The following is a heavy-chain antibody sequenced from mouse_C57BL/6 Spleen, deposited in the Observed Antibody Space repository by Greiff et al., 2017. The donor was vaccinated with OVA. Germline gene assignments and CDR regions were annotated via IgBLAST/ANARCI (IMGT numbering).Heavy chain of an antibody. CDR3: ARNYDSNYVLYYAMDY. Sequence: VKLVESGPGLVAPSQSLSITCTVSGFSLTSYAISWVRQPPGKGLEWLGVIWTGGGTNYNSALKSRLSISKDNSKSQVFLKMNSLQTDDTARYYCARNYDSNYVLYYAMDYWGQGTSVTVSS. CDR2: IWTGGGT. CDR1: GFSLTSYA. J-gene: IGHJ4*01. D-gene: IGHD2-5*01. V-gene: IGHV2-9-1*01.